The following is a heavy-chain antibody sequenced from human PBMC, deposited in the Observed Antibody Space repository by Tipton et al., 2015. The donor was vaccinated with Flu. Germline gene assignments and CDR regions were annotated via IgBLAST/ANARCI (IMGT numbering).Heavy chain of an antibody. CDR3: ARESGGGWELLSRLTTGIDY. Sequence: TLSLTCTVSGGSISSSSYYWGWIRQPPGKGLEWIGSIYYSGSTYYNPSLKCRVTISVDTSKNQFSLKLSSVTAADTAAYYCARESGGGWELLSRLTTGIDYWGQGTLVTVSS. J-gene: IGHJ4*02. V-gene: IGHV4-39*07. CDR1: GGSISSSSYY. D-gene: IGHD1-26*01. CDR2: IYYSGST.